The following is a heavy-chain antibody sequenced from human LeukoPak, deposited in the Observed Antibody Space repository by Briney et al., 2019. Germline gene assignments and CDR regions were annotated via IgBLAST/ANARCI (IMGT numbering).Heavy chain of an antibody. V-gene: IGHV1-2*02. CDR2: INPNSGGT. CDR3: ARDLLGGATEEGWFDP. D-gene: IGHD1-26*01. Sequence: GASVKVSCKASGYTFTGYYLHWVRQAPGQGLEWMGWINPNSGGTNYAQKFQDRVTMTRDTSINTAYMELSRLRSDGTAVYYCARDLLGGATEEGWFDPWGQGTLVTVSS. CDR1: GYTFTGYY. J-gene: IGHJ5*02.